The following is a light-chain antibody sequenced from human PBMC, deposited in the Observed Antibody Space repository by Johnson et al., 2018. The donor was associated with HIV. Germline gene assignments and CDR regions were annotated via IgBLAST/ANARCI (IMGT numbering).Light chain of an antibody. CDR1: SSNIGNNY. V-gene: IGLV1-51*01. CDR2: DNN. Sequence: QAVLTQPPSVSAAPGQKVTISCSGSSSNIGNNYVSWYQQLPGTAPKLLIYDNNKRPSGFPDRFPGSKSGTSATLGITGLQTGDEADYYCGTWDSSLSAGKVFGTGTKVTVL. J-gene: IGLJ1*01. CDR3: GTWDSSLSAGKV.